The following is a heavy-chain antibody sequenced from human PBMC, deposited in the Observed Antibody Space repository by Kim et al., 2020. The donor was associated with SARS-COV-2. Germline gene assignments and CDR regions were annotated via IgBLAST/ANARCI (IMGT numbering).Heavy chain of an antibody. J-gene: IGHJ4*02. Sequence: GGSLRLSCAASGFTFSSYAMSWVRQAPGKGLEWVSAISGSGGSTYYADSVKGRFTISRDNSKNTLYLQMNSLRAEDTAVYYCAKDQDRGGQDIVVVPAAGDYWGQGTLVTVSS. CDR3: AKDQDRGGQDIVVVPAAGDY. CDR2: ISGSGGST. CDR1: GFTFSSYA. V-gene: IGHV3-23*01. D-gene: IGHD2-2*01.